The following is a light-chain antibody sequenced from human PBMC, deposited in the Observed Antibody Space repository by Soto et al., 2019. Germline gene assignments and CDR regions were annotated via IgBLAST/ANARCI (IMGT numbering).Light chain of an antibody. J-gene: IGLJ1*01. CDR2: TVS. CDR3: KSYTTIGTVV. Sequence: QSVLTQPASVSGSPGQSITISCTGTSSDVGHYNYVSWYQQHPGKAPRLMIYTVSYRPSGVSDRFSGSKSGNTASLTISGLQSEDEANYYCKSYTTIGTVVFGTGTKLTVL. V-gene: IGLV2-14*03. CDR1: SSDVGHYNY.